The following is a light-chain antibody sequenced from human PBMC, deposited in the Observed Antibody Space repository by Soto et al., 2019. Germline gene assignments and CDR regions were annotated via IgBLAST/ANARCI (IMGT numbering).Light chain of an antibody. J-gene: IGKJ2*01. CDR3: HQYKHWPPLYS. Sequence: EVVLTQSPVTLSMSPGERATLSCRASQSVSNNLDWYPQKPGQAPRLLIYGDSTRATGVPARLSGSGSGTEFTLTIAGLQSEDIAIYYCHQYKHWPPLYSFGHGTRLEIK. CDR2: GDS. CDR1: QSVSNN. V-gene: IGKV3-15*01.